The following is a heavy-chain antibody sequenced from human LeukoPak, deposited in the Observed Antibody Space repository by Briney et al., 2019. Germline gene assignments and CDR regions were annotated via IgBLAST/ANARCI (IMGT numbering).Heavy chain of an antibody. CDR2: IYTSGST. J-gene: IGHJ4*02. Sequence: TSETLSLTCTVSGGSISSYYWSWIRQPAGKGLEWIGRIYTSGSTNYNPSLKSRVTMSVDTSKNQFSLKLSSVTAADTAVYYCARDRRYYYDSSGYYPDYWGQGTLVTVSS. D-gene: IGHD3-22*01. CDR3: ARDRRYYYDSSGYYPDY. V-gene: IGHV4-4*07. CDR1: GGSISSYY.